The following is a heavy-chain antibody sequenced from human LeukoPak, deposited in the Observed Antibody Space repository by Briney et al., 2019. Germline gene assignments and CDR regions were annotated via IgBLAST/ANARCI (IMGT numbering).Heavy chain of an antibody. CDR3: ARGPRRRGVERIAARLDP. J-gene: IGHJ5*02. V-gene: IGHV4-61*02. D-gene: IGHD6-6*01. Sequence: SETLSLTCTVSGGSISSGSYYWSWIRQPAGKGLEWIGRIYTSGSTNYNPSLKSRVTISVDTSKNQFSLKLSSVTAADTAVYYCARGPRRRGVERIAARLDPWGQGTLVTVSS. CDR2: IYTSGST. CDR1: GGSISSGSYY.